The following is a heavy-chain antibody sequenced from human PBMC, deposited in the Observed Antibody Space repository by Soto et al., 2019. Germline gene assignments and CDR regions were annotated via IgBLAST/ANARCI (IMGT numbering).Heavy chain of an antibody. Sequence: SETLSLTCAVYGGSFSGYYWSWIRQPPGKGLEWIGEINHSGSTNYNPSLKSRVTISVDTSKNQFSLKLSSVTAADTAVYYCARGIAVDVIDYWGQGTLVTVSS. J-gene: IGHJ4*02. V-gene: IGHV4-34*01. CDR2: INHSGST. CDR1: GGSFSGYY. CDR3: ARGIAVDVIDY. D-gene: IGHD6-19*01.